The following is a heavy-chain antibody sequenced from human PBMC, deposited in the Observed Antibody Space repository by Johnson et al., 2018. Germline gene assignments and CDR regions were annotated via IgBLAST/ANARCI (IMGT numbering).Heavy chain of an antibody. Sequence: VQLVESGGGLVQPGGSXRLSCAASGFTFSSYAMSWVRQAPGKGLYGVSAISGSGTSTYYPDSEKGRFTLSRDNSKNTRYLQMNSLKAEDTAGYYCAKSAGDSSGWYVGWGQGTLVTVSS. CDR3: AKSAGDSSGWYVG. J-gene: IGHJ4*02. CDR2: ISGSGTST. CDR1: GFTFSSYA. D-gene: IGHD6-19*01. V-gene: IGHV3-23*04.